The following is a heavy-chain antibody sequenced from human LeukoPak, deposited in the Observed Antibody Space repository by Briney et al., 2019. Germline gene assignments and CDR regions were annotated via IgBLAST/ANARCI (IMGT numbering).Heavy chain of an antibody. CDR3: AKDSSAYCITTSCQDAFDM. D-gene: IGHD2-2*01. Sequence: ASVKVSCKASGYTFNNHGISWVRQAPGQGLEWMGWISAYNGRSNYAQKFQGRVTMTTDTFTSTAYMDLRSLRSDDTAVYYCAKDSSAYCITTSCQDAFDMWAKGQWSPSLQ. V-gene: IGHV1-18*01. CDR1: GYTFNNHG. CDR2: ISAYNGRS. J-gene: IGHJ3*02.